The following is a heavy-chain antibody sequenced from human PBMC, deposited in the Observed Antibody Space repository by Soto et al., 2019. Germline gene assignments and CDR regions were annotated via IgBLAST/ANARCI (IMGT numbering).Heavy chain of an antibody. CDR1: SGSISGSRW. Sequence: QVQLQESGPGLVKPSGTLSLTCAVSSGSISGSRWWSWVRQPPGKGLEWIGEIHHSGRTNYNPSLQSRVTISVDKSKNQFSLNLSSVTAADTAVYYCAKFYCSGGPCDWYYWGQGILVTVSS. D-gene: IGHD2-15*01. V-gene: IGHV4-4*02. CDR2: IHHSGRT. J-gene: IGHJ4*02. CDR3: AKFYCSGGPCDWYY.